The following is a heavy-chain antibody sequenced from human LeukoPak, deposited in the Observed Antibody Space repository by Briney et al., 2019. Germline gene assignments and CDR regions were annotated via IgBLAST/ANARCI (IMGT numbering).Heavy chain of an antibody. CDR3: ASTIWSGYYFDY. Sequence: SQTLSLTCTVSGGSISSGGYYWSWIRQPPGKGLEWIGYIYHSGSTYYNPSLKSRVTISVDRSKNQFSLKLSSVTAADTAVYYCASTIWSGYYFDYWGQGTLVTVSS. CDR1: GGSISSGGYY. V-gene: IGHV4-30-2*01. J-gene: IGHJ4*02. CDR2: IYHSGST. D-gene: IGHD3-3*01.